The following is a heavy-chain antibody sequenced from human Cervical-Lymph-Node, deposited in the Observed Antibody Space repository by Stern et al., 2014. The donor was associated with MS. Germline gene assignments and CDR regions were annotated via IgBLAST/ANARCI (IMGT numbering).Heavy chain of an antibody. CDR3: VRASDPLFEY. D-gene: IGHD2-21*02. V-gene: IGHV3-11*01. Sequence: VQLVESGAGSVKPGGSLRLSCAVSGFTFSDYHMHWVRQAPGQGLEWISYISTTGKTIYYAESVKGRFTISRDNAKNSLYLQMNSLRVEDTAVYYCVRASDPLFEYWGQGTLVTVSS. J-gene: IGHJ4*02. CDR2: ISTTGKTI. CDR1: GFTFSDYH.